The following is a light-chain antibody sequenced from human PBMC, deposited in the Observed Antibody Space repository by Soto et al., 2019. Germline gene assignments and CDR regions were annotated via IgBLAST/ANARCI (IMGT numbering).Light chain of an antibody. CDR1: SSDVGGYNY. CDR2: DVS. V-gene: IGLV2-14*01. Sequence: QSALTQPASVSGSPGQSITISCTGTSSDVGGYNYVSWYQQHPGKAPKLMIYDVSDRPSGVSNRFSGSKSGNTASLTISGLQAEDEDDYYCTSYTSNNTQVFGTGTKVTVL. J-gene: IGLJ1*01. CDR3: TSYTSNNTQV.